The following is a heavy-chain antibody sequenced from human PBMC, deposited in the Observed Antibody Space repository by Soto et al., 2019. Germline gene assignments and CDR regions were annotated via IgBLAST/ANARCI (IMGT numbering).Heavy chain of an antibody. V-gene: IGHV3-23*01. CDR3: AKTASGWFSAFDS. J-gene: IGHJ3*02. CDR1: GFTFSSYA. CDR2: ISGSGGTT. D-gene: IGHD6-13*01. Sequence: EVQLLESGGGLVQPGGSLRLSCAASGFTFSSYAMSWVRQAPGKGLEWVSAISGSGGTTYYADSVKGRFTFSRDNSKTTLYLQMNSRRAGDTAVYYCAKTASGWFSAFDSWGQGTMVTVSS.